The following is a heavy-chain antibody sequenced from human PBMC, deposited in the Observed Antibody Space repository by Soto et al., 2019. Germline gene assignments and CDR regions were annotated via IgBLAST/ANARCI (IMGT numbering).Heavy chain of an antibody. J-gene: IGHJ4*02. CDR2: ISGGGSGA. Sequence: EVQLLESGGGLVQPGGSLRLSCTASGFTFSDHAMTWVRQAPGKGLEWLSGISGGGSGAYYADSVKGRFTVSRANSNNTLFLQMDSLRVEDTAVYYCAIDLWWYTHLGQGTLVTISS. CDR3: AIDLWWYTH. CDR1: GFTFSDHA. D-gene: IGHD2-15*01. V-gene: IGHV3-23*01.